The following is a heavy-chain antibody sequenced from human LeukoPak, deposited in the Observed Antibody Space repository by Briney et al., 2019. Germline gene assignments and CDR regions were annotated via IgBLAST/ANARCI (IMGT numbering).Heavy chain of an antibody. CDR3: ARFDPSDYYYYGMDV. CDR1: GGSISSGDYY. CDR2: IYNSGSA. V-gene: IGHV4-30-4*01. Sequence: SQTLSLTCTVSGGSISSGDYYWSWFRQPPGKGLELIGCIYNSGSAYYSPSLKSRVTISVDTSKSQFSLKLNSVTAADTAVYYCARFDPSDYYYYGMDVWGQGTTVTVSS. J-gene: IGHJ6*02.